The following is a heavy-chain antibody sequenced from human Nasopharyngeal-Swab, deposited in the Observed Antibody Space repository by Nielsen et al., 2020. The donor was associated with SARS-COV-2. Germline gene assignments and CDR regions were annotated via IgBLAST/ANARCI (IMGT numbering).Heavy chain of an antibody. CDR3: ARVGGYYDSSGYGGDFDY. D-gene: IGHD3-22*01. Sequence: GESLKISCAASGFTFSSYWMSWVRQAPGKGLEWVANIKQDGSEKYYVDSVKGRFTISRDNAKNSLYLQMNSLRAEDTAVYYCARVGGYYDSSGYGGDFDYWGQGTLVTVSS. J-gene: IGHJ4*02. V-gene: IGHV3-7*01. CDR2: IKQDGSEK. CDR1: GFTFSSYW.